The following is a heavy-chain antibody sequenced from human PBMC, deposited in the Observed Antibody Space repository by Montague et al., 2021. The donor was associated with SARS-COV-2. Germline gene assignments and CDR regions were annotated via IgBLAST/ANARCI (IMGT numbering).Heavy chain of an antibody. CDR2: IYYSGST. J-gene: IGHJ4*02. CDR3: ARRSLGYCSGGSCYSGYDY. Sequence: SETLSLTCTVSGGSISSYYWSWIRQPPGKGLEWIGYIYYSGSTNYNPSLKSRVTISVDTSKNQFSLKLSSVTAADTAVYYCARRSLGYCSGGSCYSGYDYWGQGALVTVSS. V-gene: IGHV4-59*01. CDR1: GGSISSYY. D-gene: IGHD2-15*01.